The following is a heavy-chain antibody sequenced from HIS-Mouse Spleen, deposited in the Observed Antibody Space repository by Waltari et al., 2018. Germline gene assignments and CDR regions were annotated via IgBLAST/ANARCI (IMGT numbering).Heavy chain of an antibody. CDR1: GGSISSSRFY. D-gene: IGHD6-13*01. J-gene: IGHJ2*01. CDR3: AREIPYSSSWYDWYFDL. Sequence: QLQLQESGPGLAKPSETLSLTCTVSGGSISSSRFYWGRLSQPPGQGLEWIGSISYNGSTYYNPSLKSRVTISVDTSKNQFSLKLSSVTAADTAVYYCAREIPYSSSWYDWYFDLWGRGTLVTVSS. CDR2: ISYNGST. V-gene: IGHV4-39*07.